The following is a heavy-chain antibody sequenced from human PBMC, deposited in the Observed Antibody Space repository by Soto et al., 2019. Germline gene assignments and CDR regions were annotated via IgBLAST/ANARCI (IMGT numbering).Heavy chain of an antibody. V-gene: IGHV1-18*04. Sequence: QVQLVQSGAEVKKPGASVKVSCKASGYTFTSYGISWVRQAPGQGLEWMGWISAYNGNTNYAQKLQGRVTMTTDTSTRTAYRELRSLRSDDTAVYYCARDRGGIAAAGDFDYWGQGTLVTVSS. J-gene: IGHJ4*02. CDR1: GYTFTSYG. D-gene: IGHD6-13*01. CDR3: ARDRGGIAAAGDFDY. CDR2: ISAYNGNT.